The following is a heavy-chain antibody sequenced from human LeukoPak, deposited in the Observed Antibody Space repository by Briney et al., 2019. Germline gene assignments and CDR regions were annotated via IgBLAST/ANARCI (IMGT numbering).Heavy chain of an antibody. Sequence: PSGTLSLTCAVSGDSISNDHWWSWVRQSPGKGLEWIGEIHQSESTNYNPSFESRLTISVDKSKNQFSLKLRSVTAADTAVYYCARAGHYCLDYLGQGTLDTVSS. V-gene: IGHV4-4*02. D-gene: IGHD3-10*01. CDR3: ARAGHYCLDY. J-gene: IGHJ4*02. CDR1: GDSISNDHW. CDR2: IHQSEST.